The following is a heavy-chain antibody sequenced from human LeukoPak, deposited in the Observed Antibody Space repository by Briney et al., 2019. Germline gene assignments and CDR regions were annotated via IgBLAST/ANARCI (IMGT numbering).Heavy chain of an antibody. CDR3: CQGASRFYYYYGMDV. J-gene: IGHJ6*02. CDR1: GFTVDGYD. V-gene: IGHV3-9*01. Sequence: PGGSLRLSCAASGFTVDGYDMHWVRHAPGKGLEWVSGISCNSGSIGYADSVKGRFTISRDNAKNSLYLQMNSLRAEDTALYYCCQGASRFYYYYGMDVWGQGTTVTVSS. CDR2: ISCNSGSI.